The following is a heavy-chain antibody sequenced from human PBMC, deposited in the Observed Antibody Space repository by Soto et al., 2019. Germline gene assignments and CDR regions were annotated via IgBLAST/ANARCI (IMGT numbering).Heavy chain of an antibody. CDR1: GYTLTELS. CDR3: ATAPRKLELLPREIDYYYYYYMDV. Sequence: ASVKVSCKVSGYTLTELSMHWVRQAPGKGLEWMGGFDPEDGETIYAQKFRGRVTMTEDTSTDTAYMELSSLRSEDTAVYYCATAPRKLELLPREIDYYYYYYMDVWGKGTTVTVSS. CDR2: FDPEDGET. D-gene: IGHD1-7*01. J-gene: IGHJ6*03. V-gene: IGHV1-24*01.